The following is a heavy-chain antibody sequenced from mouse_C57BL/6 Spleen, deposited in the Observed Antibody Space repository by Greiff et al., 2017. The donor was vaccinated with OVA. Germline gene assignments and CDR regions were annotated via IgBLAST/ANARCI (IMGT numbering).Heavy chain of an antibody. J-gene: IGHJ3*01. CDR1: GYTFTDYE. CDR3: TRRDYYGSSAY. D-gene: IGHD1-1*01. CDR2: IDPETGGT. V-gene: IGHV1-15*01. Sequence: VQLQQSGAELVRPGASVTLSCKASGYTFTDYEMHWVKQTPVHGLEWIGAIDPETGGTAYNQKFKGKATLTADKSSSTAYMELRSLTSEDSAVYYCTRRDYYGSSAYWGQGTLVTVSA.